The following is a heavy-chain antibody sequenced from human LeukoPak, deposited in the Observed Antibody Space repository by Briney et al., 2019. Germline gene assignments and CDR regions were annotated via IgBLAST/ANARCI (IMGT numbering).Heavy chain of an antibody. CDR2: IYYSGST. CDR1: GGSISSGGYY. Sequence: SETLSLTCTVSGGSISSGGYYWRWIRQHPGTGLEWIGYIYYSGSTYYNPSLKSRVTISVDTSKNQFSLKLSSVTAADTAVYYCARTDYGDYVGHYFDYWGQGTLVTVSS. V-gene: IGHV4-31*03. CDR3: ARTDYGDYVGHYFDY. J-gene: IGHJ4*02. D-gene: IGHD4-17*01.